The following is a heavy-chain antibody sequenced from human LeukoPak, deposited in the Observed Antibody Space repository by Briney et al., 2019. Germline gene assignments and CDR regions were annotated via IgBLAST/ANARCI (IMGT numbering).Heavy chain of an antibody. CDR1: GGSFSGYY. J-gene: IGHJ4*02. D-gene: IGHD5-24*01. Sequence: KASETLSLTCAVYGGSFSGYYWSWIRQPPGKGLEWIGEINHSGSTNYNPSLKSRVTISVDTSKNQFSLKLSSVTAADTAVYYCEVEGPIVYWGQGTLVTVSS. CDR3: EVEGPIVY. CDR2: INHSGST. V-gene: IGHV4-34*01.